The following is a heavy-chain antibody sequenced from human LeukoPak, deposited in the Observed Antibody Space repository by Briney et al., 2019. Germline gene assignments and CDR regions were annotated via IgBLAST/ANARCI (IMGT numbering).Heavy chain of an antibody. Sequence: SETLSLTCTVPGGSISSYYWSWIRQPPGKGLEWIGYIYSSGSTNYNPSLKSRVTISVDTSKNQFSLKLSSVTAADTALYYCARATYGSVFFDYWGQGTLVTVSS. CDR1: GGSISSYY. J-gene: IGHJ4*02. CDR2: IYSSGST. CDR3: ARATYGSVFFDY. D-gene: IGHD4-17*01. V-gene: IGHV4-59*01.